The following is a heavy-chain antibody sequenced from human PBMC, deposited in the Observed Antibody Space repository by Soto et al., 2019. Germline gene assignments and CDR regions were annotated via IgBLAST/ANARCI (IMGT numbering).Heavy chain of an antibody. CDR2: IMPIFGTA. CDR1: GGTFKSYA. D-gene: IGHD1-1*01. V-gene: IGHV1-69*12. CDR3: ANWRDTDTHVGNYYHGMDI. J-gene: IGHJ6*02. Sequence: QVQLVQSGAEVKKPGASVKVSCKASGGTFKSYAISWVRQAPGQGLEWLGGIMPIFGTADYAQKFQGRVTIAADDTTSTAYMELSSLTSEDTAVYYWANWRDTDTHVGNYYHGMDIWCQGTTVTVS.